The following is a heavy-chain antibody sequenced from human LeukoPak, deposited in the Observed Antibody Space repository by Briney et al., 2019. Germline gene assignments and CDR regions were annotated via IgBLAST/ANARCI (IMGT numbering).Heavy chain of an antibody. CDR2: IYYTGST. Sequence: SETLSLTCTVSGDSIITYYWSWIRQPPGKGLEWIGHIYYTGSTNYNPSLKSRVTISIDTSKNQFSLKLSSVTAADTAVYYCARQNGLYYDSSGDGFDIWGQGTRVTVSA. D-gene: IGHD3-22*01. CDR3: ARQNGLYYDSSGDGFDI. J-gene: IGHJ3*02. V-gene: IGHV4-59*08. CDR1: GDSIITYY.